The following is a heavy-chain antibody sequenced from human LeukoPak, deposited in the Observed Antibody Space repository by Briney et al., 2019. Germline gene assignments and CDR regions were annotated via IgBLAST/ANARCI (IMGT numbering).Heavy chain of an antibody. D-gene: IGHD2-15*01. V-gene: IGHV4-59*01. J-gene: IGHJ3*02. CDR1: GVSISSYY. Sequence: PSETLSLTCTVSGVSISSYYWSWIRQPPGKGLEWIGFIYYSGSTNYNPSLKSRVTMSVDTSKNQFSLRLNSVTAADTAVYYCARARYVSARYAFDIWGQGTMVTVSS. CDR2: IYYSGST. CDR3: ARARYVSARYAFDI.